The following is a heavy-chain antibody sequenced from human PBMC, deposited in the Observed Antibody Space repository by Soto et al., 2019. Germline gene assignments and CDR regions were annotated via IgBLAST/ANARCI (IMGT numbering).Heavy chain of an antibody. J-gene: IGHJ5*02. Sequence: QVQLVESGGGVVQPGRSLRLSCAASGFTFSSYGMHWVRQAPGKGLEWVAVISYDGSNKYYADSVKGRFTISRDNSKNTLYLQMNSLRAEDTAVYYCEKDQGDTWGQGTLVTVSS. CDR2: ISYDGSNK. CDR3: EKDQGDT. CDR1: GFTFSSYG. V-gene: IGHV3-30*18.